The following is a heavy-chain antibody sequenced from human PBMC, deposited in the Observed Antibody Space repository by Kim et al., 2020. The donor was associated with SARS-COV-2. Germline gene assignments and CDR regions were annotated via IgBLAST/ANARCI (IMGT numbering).Heavy chain of an antibody. V-gene: IGHV1-69*04. CDR1: GGTFSSYA. CDR3: AILWFGELSSFDI. J-gene: IGHJ3*02. Sequence: SVKVSCKASGGTFSSYAISWVRQAPGQGLEWMGRIIPILGIANYAQKFQGRVTITADKSTSTAYMELSSLRSEDTAVYYCAILWFGELSSFDIWGQVTMVTVSS. CDR2: IIPILGIA. D-gene: IGHD3-10*01.